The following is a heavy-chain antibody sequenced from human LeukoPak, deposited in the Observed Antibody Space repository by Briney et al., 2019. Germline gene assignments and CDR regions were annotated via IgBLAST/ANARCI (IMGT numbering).Heavy chain of an antibody. Sequence: ASLKVSFKASGYTFTGYYMHWVRQTPGQGLEWIGWINPNSGGTNYAHKFQGRVTMTRDTPISTAYMELSRLRSDDTAVYYCARVGEDSSSWYYNWFDPWGQGTLVTVSS. V-gene: IGHV1-2*07. D-gene: IGHD6-13*01. CDR2: INPNSGGT. CDR1: GYTFTGYY. CDR3: ARVGEDSSSWYYNWFDP. J-gene: IGHJ5*02.